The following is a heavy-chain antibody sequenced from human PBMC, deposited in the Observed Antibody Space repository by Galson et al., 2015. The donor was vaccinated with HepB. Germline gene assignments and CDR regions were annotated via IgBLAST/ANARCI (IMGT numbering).Heavy chain of an antibody. CDR3: ARVRSSAWYVDY. V-gene: IGHV3-21*01. CDR1: GFTFSTYT. CDR2: ISSSGSYI. Sequence: SLRLSCAASGFTFSTYTMNWVRQAPGKGLEWVSSISSSGSYIYYADSVKGRFTISRDNAKNSLFLQVNSLRADDTAVYYCARVRSSAWYVDYWGQGTLVTVSS. J-gene: IGHJ4*02. D-gene: IGHD6-19*01.